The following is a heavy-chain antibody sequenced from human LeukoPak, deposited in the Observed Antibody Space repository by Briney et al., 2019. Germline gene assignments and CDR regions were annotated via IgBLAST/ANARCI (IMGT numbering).Heavy chain of an antibody. Sequence: ASVKVSCKASGYTFTSYAIHWVRQPPGQRLEWMGWINAGNGDTKYSQKFQGRVTITRDTSASTAYMELSSLRSEDTAVYYCARDRVGGWPTVGYYFDYWGQGTLVTVSS. CDR3: ARDRVGGWPTVGYYFDY. CDR2: INAGNGDT. D-gene: IGHD6-19*01. J-gene: IGHJ4*02. CDR1: GYTFTSYA. V-gene: IGHV1-3*01.